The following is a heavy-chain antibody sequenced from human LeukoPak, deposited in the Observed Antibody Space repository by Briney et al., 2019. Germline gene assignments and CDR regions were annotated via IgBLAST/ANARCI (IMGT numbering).Heavy chain of an antibody. CDR2: TYPGDSDT. J-gene: IGHJ6*02. Sequence: GESLKISCEGSGYSFTTYWLGWVRQMPGKGLEWMGITYPGDSDTRYSPSFQGQVTISADKSISTAYLQWSSLKASDTSMYYCARASSSSRNDYYYGMDVWGQGTTVTVSS. D-gene: IGHD6-6*01. CDR3: ARASSSSRNDYYYGMDV. CDR1: GYSFTTYW. V-gene: IGHV5-51*01.